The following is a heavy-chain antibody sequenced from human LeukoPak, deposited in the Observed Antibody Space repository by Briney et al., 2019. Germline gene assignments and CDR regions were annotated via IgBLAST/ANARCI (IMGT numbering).Heavy chain of an antibody. J-gene: IGHJ6*03. CDR1: GASFSGYY. CDR3: ARGNGLGGYYYYYFMDV. Sequence: SETQSLTCAVYGASFSGYYWSWLRQPPGKGLEWLGEINHSGSTNYNPSLKSRVTISVDTSKNQFSLKLSSVTAEDTAVYYCARGNGLGGYYYYYFMDVWGKGTTVTGSS. V-gene: IGHV4-34*01. D-gene: IGHD2-8*01. CDR2: INHSGST.